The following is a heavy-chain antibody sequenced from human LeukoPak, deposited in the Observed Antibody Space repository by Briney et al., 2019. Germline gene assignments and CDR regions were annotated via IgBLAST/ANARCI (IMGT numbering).Heavy chain of an antibody. CDR1: GYTFTGYY. CDR2: INPNSGGT. Sequence: ASVKVSCKASGYTFTGYYMHWVRQAPGQGLEWMGWINPNSGGTNYAQKFQGRVTMTRDTSISTAYMELSRLRSDDTAVYYCARVDCSGGSCYYPYWGQGTLVTVSS. V-gene: IGHV1-2*02. J-gene: IGHJ4*02. D-gene: IGHD2-15*01. CDR3: ARVDCSGGSCYYPY.